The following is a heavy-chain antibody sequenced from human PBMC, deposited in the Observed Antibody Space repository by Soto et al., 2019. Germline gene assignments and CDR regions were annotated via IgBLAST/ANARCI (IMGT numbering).Heavy chain of an antibody. CDR2: ISYDGSNK. V-gene: IGHV3-30*18. J-gene: IGHJ6*02. CDR3: AKDTSPVPDYYYYGMDV. D-gene: IGHD2-2*01. CDR1: GFTFSSYG. Sequence: PGGSLRLSCAASGFTFSSYGMHWVRQAPGKGLEWVAVISYDGSNKYYADSVKGRFTISRDNPKNTLYLQMNSLRAEDTAVYYCAKDTSPVPDYYYYGMDVWGQGTTVTVSS.